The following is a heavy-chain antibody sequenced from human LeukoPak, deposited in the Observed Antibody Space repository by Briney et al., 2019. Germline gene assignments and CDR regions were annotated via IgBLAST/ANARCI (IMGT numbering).Heavy chain of an antibody. Sequence: GGSLRLSCAASNFVFSDYYTSWVRQAPGKGLQWVSYISSGGDSIYYADSVRGRFTISRDNAKNSLYLQMNSLRADDTAVYYCAREMDGEYGSGTFYDLWGQGNMVTVSS. V-gene: IGHV3-11*01. D-gene: IGHD3-10*01. CDR2: ISSGGDSI. CDR3: AREMDGEYGSGTFYDL. CDR1: NFVFSDYY. J-gene: IGHJ5*02.